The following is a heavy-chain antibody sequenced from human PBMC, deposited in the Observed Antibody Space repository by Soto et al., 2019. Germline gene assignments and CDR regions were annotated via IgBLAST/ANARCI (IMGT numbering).Heavy chain of an antibody. CDR3: ARFERRFLEWLNQGSWFDP. J-gene: IGHJ5*02. Sequence: QVQLVQSGAEVKKPGASVKVSCKASGYTFTSYGISWVRQAPGQGLEWMGWISAYNGNTNYAQKLQGRVTMTTDTSPSTAYMELRSLRSDDTAVYYCARFERRFLEWLNQGSWFDPWGQGTLVTVSS. CDR1: GYTFTSYG. CDR2: ISAYNGNT. D-gene: IGHD3-3*01. V-gene: IGHV1-18*01.